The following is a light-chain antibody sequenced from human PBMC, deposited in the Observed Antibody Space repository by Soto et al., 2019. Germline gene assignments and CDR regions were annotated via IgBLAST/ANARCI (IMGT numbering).Light chain of an antibody. V-gene: IGKV1-33*01. J-gene: IGKJ3*01. CDR2: DAS. CDR3: QQYDNLPPFT. Sequence: DIQMTQSPSSLSATVGDSVSITCQASQDISNYLNWYQQKPGKAPKLLIYDASNLETGVPSRFSGSGSGTDFTFTISSLQPEDIATYDCQQYDNLPPFTFGPGTKVDIK. CDR1: QDISNY.